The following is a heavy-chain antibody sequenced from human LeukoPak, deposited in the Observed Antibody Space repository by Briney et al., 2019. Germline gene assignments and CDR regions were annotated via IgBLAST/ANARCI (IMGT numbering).Heavy chain of an antibody. V-gene: IGHV4-59*01. J-gene: IGHJ4*02. CDR1: GGSINNYY. CDR3: ATNKDWAEAD. Sequence: SESLSLTCTVSGGSINNYYWSWIRQPPGKGLEWIGYISSNGTTSYNPSLKSRVTISVDTSKNQFSLNLNSVTAADTAVYYCATNKDWAEADWGQGTLVIVSS. D-gene: IGHD3/OR15-3a*01. CDR2: ISSNGTT.